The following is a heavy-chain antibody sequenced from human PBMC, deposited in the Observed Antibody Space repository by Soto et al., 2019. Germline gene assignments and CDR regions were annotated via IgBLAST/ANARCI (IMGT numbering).Heavy chain of an antibody. J-gene: IGHJ6*04. Sequence: ASVKVSCKASGYTFTGYYMHWVRQAPGQGPEWMGWINPNSGGTNYAQKFQGWVTMTRDTSISTAYMELSRLRSDDTAVYYCARGFRYRVTTGPMDVWGKGTTVIVSA. CDR3: ARGFRYRVTTGPMDV. CDR1: GYTFTGYY. D-gene: IGHD3-16*02. CDR2: INPNSGGT. V-gene: IGHV1-2*04.